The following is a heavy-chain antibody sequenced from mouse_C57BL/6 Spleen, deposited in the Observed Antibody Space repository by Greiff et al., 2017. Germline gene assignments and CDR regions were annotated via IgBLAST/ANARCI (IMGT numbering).Heavy chain of an antibody. CDR3: ARDTYYYGSSSDV. CDR2: IYPGDGDT. D-gene: IGHD1-1*01. CDR1: GYAFSSYW. J-gene: IGHJ1*03. Sequence: QVQLQQSGAELVKPGASVKISCKASGYAFSSYWMNWVKQRPGEGLEWIGQIYPGDGDTNYNGKFKGKATLTADKSSSTAYMQLSSLTSEDSAVYFCARDTYYYGSSSDVWGTGTTVTVSS. V-gene: IGHV1-80*01.